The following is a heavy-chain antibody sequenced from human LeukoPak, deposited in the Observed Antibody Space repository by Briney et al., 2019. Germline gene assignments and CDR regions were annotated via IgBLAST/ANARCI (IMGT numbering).Heavy chain of an antibody. Sequence: SGPALVKPTQTLTLTYTFSGLSLRTSAMCVSWIRLPPGKALEWLALLEWDDDKYYSTSLKTRLTISKATYKNQVVLIMTNMAPVDTATYYCARTLYYGSGSYYNQFGAFDIWGQGTMVTVSS. CDR2: LEWDDDK. CDR3: ARTLYYGSGSYYNQFGAFDI. D-gene: IGHD3-10*01. CDR1: GLSLRTSAMC. J-gene: IGHJ3*02. V-gene: IGHV2-70*01.